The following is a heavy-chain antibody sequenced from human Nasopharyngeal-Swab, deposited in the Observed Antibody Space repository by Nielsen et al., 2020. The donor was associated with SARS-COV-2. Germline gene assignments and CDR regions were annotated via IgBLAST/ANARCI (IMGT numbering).Heavy chain of an antibody. CDR2: INPSGGST. D-gene: IGHD3-10*01. Sequence: ASVKVSCKASGYTFTSYYMHWVRQAPGQGLEWMGIINPSGGSTSYAQKFQGRVTMTRDTSTSTVYMEMSRLRSDDTAVYYCARGGKPITMVRGITPPGENWFDPWGQGTLVTVSS. CDR3: ARGGKPITMVRGITPPGENWFDP. J-gene: IGHJ5*02. CDR1: GYTFTSYY. V-gene: IGHV1-46*01.